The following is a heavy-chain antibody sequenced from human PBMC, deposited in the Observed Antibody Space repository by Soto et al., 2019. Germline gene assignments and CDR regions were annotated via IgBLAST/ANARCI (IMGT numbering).Heavy chain of an antibody. D-gene: IGHD3-22*01. J-gene: IGHJ1*01. CDR1: GFSFNTYV. Sequence: QMQLEESGGGVAQPGRSLRLSCAASGFSFNTYVMHWVRQAPGKGLEWMAGISHDGSSQHYAGSVKGRFTISRDNSRSTLNLEMNSLTDEDTAVYHCATEDESSGHAGTFHHWGQGTLVTVSS. CDR2: ISHDGSSQ. V-gene: IGHV3-30-3*01. CDR3: ATEDESSGHAGTFHH.